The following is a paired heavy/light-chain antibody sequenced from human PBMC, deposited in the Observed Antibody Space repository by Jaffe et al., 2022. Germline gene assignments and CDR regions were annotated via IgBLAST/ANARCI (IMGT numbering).Heavy chain of an antibody. D-gene: IGHD3-10*01. CDR3: ARDGDFYGSGNLLTGFDI. CDR2: LYHDGRT. J-gene: IGHJ3*02. V-gene: IGHV4-38-2*02. CDR1: HYSIRSGFC. Sequence: QVQLQESGPGLVKPSETLSLTCTVAHYSIRSGFCCGWLRQFPGKGLEWIASLYHDGRTYYSPSLKSRVSLSVDTSKNFFSLNLTSITAADTAVYYCARDGDFYGSGNLLTGFDIWGQGTVVTVSS.
Light chain of an antibody. CDR2: KDT. CDR1: TLAKQY. V-gene: IGLV3-25*03. Sequence: SSELTQPPSVSVSPRQTARITCSGDTLAKQYTYWYQQKPGQAPVLIIYKDTERPSGIPERFSGSSSGTTVTLTINEVQAEDEADYYCQSPGSDATYLLFGGGTKLSVL. CDR3: QSPGSDATYLL. J-gene: IGLJ2*01.